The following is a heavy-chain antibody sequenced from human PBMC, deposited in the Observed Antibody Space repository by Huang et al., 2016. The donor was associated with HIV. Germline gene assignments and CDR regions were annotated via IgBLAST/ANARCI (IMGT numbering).Heavy chain of an antibody. Sequence: QLQLQESGPGLVKPSETLSLTCTVSGDSLNNNFYYWGWVRQPPGKGLEWIGNVHHTGRTSSNPSLSSRVTISVDTSRNLFSLRLTDVTAADTAVYYCARRPRSFYYDARGEAFDYWGRGTLVAVSS. CDR2: VHHTGRT. CDR1: GDSLNNNFYY. D-gene: IGHD3-22*01. J-gene: IGHJ4*02. V-gene: IGHV4-39*02. CDR3: ARRPRSFYYDARGEAFDY.